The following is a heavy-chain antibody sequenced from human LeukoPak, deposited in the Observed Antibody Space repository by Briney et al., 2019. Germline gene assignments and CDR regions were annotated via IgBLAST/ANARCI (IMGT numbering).Heavy chain of an antibody. V-gene: IGHV4-4*07. CDR1: GGSISSYY. Sequence: AETLSLTCSVSGGSISSYYLSWIRQPAGKGLEWIGRIYTSGSTNYNPSLKSRVTTSVDTSKNQFSLKLMSVTAADTAVYYCAGAPGYCSSTSCYRGDALDIWGQGTMVTVSS. CDR3: AGAPGYCSSTSCYRGDALDI. CDR2: IYTSGST. D-gene: IGHD2-2*01. J-gene: IGHJ3*02.